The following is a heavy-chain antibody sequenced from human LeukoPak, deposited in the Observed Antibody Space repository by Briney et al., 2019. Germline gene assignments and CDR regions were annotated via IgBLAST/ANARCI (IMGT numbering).Heavy chain of an antibody. Sequence: PSETLSLTCTVSGGSISSGSYYWSWIRQPAGKGLEWIGRIYTSGSTNYNPSLKSRVTISVDTSKNQFSLKLSSVTAADTAVYYCARDLNPYYYDSRGAFDIWGQGTMVTVSS. V-gene: IGHV4-61*02. CDR2: IYTSGST. J-gene: IGHJ3*02. D-gene: IGHD3-22*01. CDR1: GGSISSGSYY. CDR3: ARDLNPYYYDSRGAFDI.